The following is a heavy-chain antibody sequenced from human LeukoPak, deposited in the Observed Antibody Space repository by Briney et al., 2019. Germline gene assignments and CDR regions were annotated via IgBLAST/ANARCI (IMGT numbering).Heavy chain of an antibody. V-gene: IGHV4-30-2*03. CDR1: GGSISSGDYY. CDR2: IYHSGST. J-gene: IGHJ3*02. D-gene: IGHD2-2*01. Sequence: SQTLSLTCTVSGGSISSGDYYWSWIRQPPGKGLEWIGSIYHSGSTYYNPSLKSRVTISVDTSKNQFSLKLSSVTAADTAVYYCARLPAAKAPGAFDIWGQGTMVTVSS. CDR3: ARLPAAKAPGAFDI.